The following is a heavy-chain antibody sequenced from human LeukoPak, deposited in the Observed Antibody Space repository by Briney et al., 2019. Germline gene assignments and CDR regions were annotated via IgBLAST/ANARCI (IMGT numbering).Heavy chain of an antibody. D-gene: IGHD2-2*01. J-gene: IGHJ4*02. CDR3: ARDISDCSSTSCSRLHFDY. CDR1: GYTFTRYY. Sequence: ASVKVSCKASGYTFTRYYMHWVRQAPGQGLEWMGWINPNSGGTHYAQKFQGRVTMTRDTSISTAYMELSRPRSDDTASYYCARDISDCSSTSCSRLHFDYWGQGTLVTVCS. V-gene: IGHV1-2*02. CDR2: INPNSGGT.